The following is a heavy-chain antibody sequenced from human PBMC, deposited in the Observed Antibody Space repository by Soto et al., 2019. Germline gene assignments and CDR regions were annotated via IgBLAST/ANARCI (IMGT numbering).Heavy chain of an antibody. Sequence: SETLSLTCAVYGGSFSGYFWSWNRQPPGKGLEWIGEINHSGSTNYNPSLKSRVTISVDTSKNQFSLKLSSVTAADTVVYYCPRAWATATTYWFDCWGPGTLVTVSS. CDR2: INHSGST. D-gene: IGHD4-17*01. CDR3: PRAWATATTYWFDC. J-gene: IGHJ5*01. CDR1: GGSFSGYF. V-gene: IGHV4-34*01.